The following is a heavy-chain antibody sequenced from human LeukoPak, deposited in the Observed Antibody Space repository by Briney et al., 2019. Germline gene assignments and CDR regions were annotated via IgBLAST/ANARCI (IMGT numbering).Heavy chain of an antibody. Sequence: GGSLRLSCAASGFTFSSYAMHWVRQAPGKGLEWVAVISYDGSNKYYADSVKGRFTISRDNSKNTLYLQMNSLRAEDTAVYYCARDHPSIVARWSLGHFDYWGQGTLVTVSS. D-gene: IGHD6-6*01. V-gene: IGHV3-30-3*01. CDR1: GFTFSSYA. J-gene: IGHJ4*02. CDR2: ISYDGSNK. CDR3: ARDHPSIVARWSLGHFDY.